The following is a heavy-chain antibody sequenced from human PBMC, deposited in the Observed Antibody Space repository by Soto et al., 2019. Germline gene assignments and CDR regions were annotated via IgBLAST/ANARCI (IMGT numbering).Heavy chain of an antibody. CDR1: GYTFTSYD. CDR2: MNPNTGNS. V-gene: IGHV1-8*01. CDR3: ARRAETNGWNGFGADKYYFDF. Sequence: QVQLVQSGAEVRKPGASVKVSCEASGYTFTSYDMYWVRQATGQGLEWMGWMNPNTGNSGYAQKFQGRVTVTSDTSINTVYMELSSLRSEDTAVYYCARRAETNGWNGFGADKYYFDFWGQGTLVTVSS. J-gene: IGHJ4*02. D-gene: IGHD1-1*01.